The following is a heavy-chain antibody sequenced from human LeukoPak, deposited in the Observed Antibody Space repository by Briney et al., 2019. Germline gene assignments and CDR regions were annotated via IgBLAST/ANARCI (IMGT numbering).Heavy chain of an antibody. CDR1: GGSFSGYY. J-gene: IGHJ5*02. D-gene: IGHD3-16*02. Sequence: PSETLSLTCAVYGGSFSGYYWSWIRQPPGKGLEWIGEINHSGSTNYNPSLKSRVTISVDTSKNQFSLKLSSVTAADTAVYYCARDGLRAAYDYVWGSYRPHMRYNWFDPWGQGTLVTVSS. CDR2: INHSGST. V-gene: IGHV4-34*01. CDR3: ARDGLRAAYDYVWGSYRPHMRYNWFDP.